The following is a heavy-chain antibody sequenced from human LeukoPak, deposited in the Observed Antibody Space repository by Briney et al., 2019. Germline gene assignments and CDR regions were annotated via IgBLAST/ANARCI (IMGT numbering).Heavy chain of an antibody. CDR1: GYSFTNYW. CDR3: ARQAYSNSYGGVWFDP. CDR2: IYPGDSDT. Sequence: GESLKISCKGSGYSFTNYWIGWVRQMPGKGLEWMGIIYPGDSDTRYSPSFQGQVTISADKSISTAYLQWSSLKASDTAMYYCARQAYSNSYGGVWFDPWGQGTLVTVSS. D-gene: IGHD6-6*01. J-gene: IGHJ5*02. V-gene: IGHV5-51*01.